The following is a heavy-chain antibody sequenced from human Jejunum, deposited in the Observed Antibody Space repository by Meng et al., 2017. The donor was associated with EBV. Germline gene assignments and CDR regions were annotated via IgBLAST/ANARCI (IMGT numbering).Heavy chain of an antibody. Sequence: GSGPTLLNPQEAPTVTCTVSEFSRSTNGVGVGWIRQPPGKALEWLAHIYWDENKRYSTSLRSRLSIMKDTSKSQVVLTMTNMDPVDTATYYCARRYGDYVRYFDSWGQGILVTVSS. CDR3: ARRYGDYVRYFDS. D-gene: IGHD4-17*01. J-gene: IGHJ4*02. CDR2: IYWDENK. CDR1: EFSRSTNGVG. V-gene: IGHV2-5*02.